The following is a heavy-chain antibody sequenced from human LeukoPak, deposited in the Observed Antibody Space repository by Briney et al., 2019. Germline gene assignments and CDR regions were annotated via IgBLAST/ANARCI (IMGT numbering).Heavy chain of an antibody. CDR2: IYTSGST. CDR3: ARDLYYYDSSGYSLAFDI. Sequence: SETLSLTCTVSGYSITSAYYWSWIRQPGGKGLEWIGRIYTSGSTNYNPSLKSRVTISVDTSKNQFSLKLSSVTAADTAVYYCARDLYYYDSSGYSLAFDIWGQGTMVTVSS. D-gene: IGHD3-22*01. J-gene: IGHJ3*02. V-gene: IGHV4-61*02. CDR1: GYSITSAYY.